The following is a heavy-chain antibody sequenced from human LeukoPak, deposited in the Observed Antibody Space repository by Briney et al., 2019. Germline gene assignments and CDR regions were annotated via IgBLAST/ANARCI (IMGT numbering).Heavy chain of an antibody. CDR1: GGSISSYY. J-gene: IGHJ3*02. CDR2: IYYSGST. CDR3: ARSDYVWGSYRSDAFDI. Sequence: SETLSLTCTGSGGSISSYYWSCIRQPPGKGLEWIGYIYYSGSTNYNPSLKSRVTISVDTSKNQFSLKLSSVTAADTAVYYCARSDYVWGSYRSDAFDIWGQGTMVTVSS. D-gene: IGHD3-16*02. V-gene: IGHV4-59*01.